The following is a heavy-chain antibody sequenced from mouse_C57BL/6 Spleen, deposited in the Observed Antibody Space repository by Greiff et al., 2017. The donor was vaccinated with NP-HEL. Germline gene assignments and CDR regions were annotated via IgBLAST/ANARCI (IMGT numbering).Heavy chain of an antibody. Sequence: VQLQESGPGLVQPSQSLSITCTVSGFSLTSYGVHWVRQSPGKGLEWLGVIWRGGSTDYNAAFMSRLSITKDNSKSQVFFKMNSLQANYTAIYYCAKNLDLNAMDYWGQGTSVTVSS. CDR1: GFSLTSYG. CDR3: AKNLDLNAMDY. V-gene: IGHV2-5*01. J-gene: IGHJ4*01. D-gene: IGHD5-1*01. CDR2: IWRGGST.